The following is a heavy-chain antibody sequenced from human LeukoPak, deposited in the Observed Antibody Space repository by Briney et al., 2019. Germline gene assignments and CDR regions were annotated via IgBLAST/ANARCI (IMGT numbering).Heavy chain of an antibody. J-gene: IGHJ3*02. CDR2: INSDGSGI. V-gene: IGHV3-74*01. CDR3: ARGNAHAFDI. CDR1: GFTLSSYW. Sequence: GGSLRLSCAVSGFTLSSYWMHWVRHLPGKGLVWVSRINSDGSGISYAGSVKGRFTISRDNAKNTLYLQMNRLRAEDTAVYYCARGNAHAFDIWGQGTMVTVSS.